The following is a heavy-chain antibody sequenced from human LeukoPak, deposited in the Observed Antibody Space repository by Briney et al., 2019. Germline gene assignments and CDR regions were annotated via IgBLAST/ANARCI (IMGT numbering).Heavy chain of an antibody. V-gene: IGHV4-61*02. J-gene: IGHJ4*02. D-gene: IGHD6-13*01. CDR3: ARGPYSSSWYRGSSSGFDY. CDR2: IYTSGST. CDR1: GGSISSGNYY. Sequence: LSETLSLTCTVSGGSISSGNYYWSWIRKPAGKGLEWIGRIYTSGSTNYNPSLKSRVTISVDTSKNQFSLKLSSVAAADTAVYYCARGPYSSSWYRGSSSGFDYWGQGTLVTVSS.